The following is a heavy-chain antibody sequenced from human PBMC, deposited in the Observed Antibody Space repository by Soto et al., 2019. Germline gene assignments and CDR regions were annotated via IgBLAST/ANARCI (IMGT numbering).Heavy chain of an antibody. CDR1: GFTFEDYT. CDR3: AKALDAIGPAINYYYYGMDV. V-gene: IGHV3-43*01. Sequence: PGGSLRLSCAASGFTFEDYTMHRVRQAPGKGLEWVSLISWDGGSTYYADSVKGRFTISRDNSKNSLYLQMNSLRTEDTALYYCAKALDAIGPAINYYYYGMDVWGQGTTVTVSS. J-gene: IGHJ6*02. CDR2: ISWDGGST. D-gene: IGHD5-18*01.